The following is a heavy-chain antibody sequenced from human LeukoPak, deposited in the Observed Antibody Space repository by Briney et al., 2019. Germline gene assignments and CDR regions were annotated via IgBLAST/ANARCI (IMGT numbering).Heavy chain of an antibody. V-gene: IGHV4-38-2*02. CDR3: AREGQGIAVAGNDY. J-gene: IGHJ4*02. CDR1: GYSISSGYY. Sequence: SETLSLTCTVSGYSISSGYYWGWIRQPPGKGLEWIGSIYHSGSTYYNPSLKSRVTISVDTSKNQFSLKLSSVTAADTAVYYCAREGQGIAVAGNDYWGQGTLVTVSS. D-gene: IGHD6-19*01. CDR2: IYHSGST.